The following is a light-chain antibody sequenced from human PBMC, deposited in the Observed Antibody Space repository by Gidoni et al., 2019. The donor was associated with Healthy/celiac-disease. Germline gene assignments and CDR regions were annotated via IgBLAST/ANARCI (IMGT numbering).Light chain of an antibody. V-gene: IGKV3D-7*01. CDR2: GAS. Sequence: PGERVTLSFRASQSVSSSYLTWYQQKPGQAPRLLIYGASTRATSIPARFSGSGSGTDFTLTISSLQPEDFAVYYCQQDYNLGYTFGQGTKLEIK. CDR1: QSVSSSY. J-gene: IGKJ2*01. CDR3: QQDYNLGYT.